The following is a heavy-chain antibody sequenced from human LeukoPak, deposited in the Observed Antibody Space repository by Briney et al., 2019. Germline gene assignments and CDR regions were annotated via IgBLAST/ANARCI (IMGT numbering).Heavy chain of an antibody. V-gene: IGHV3-11*01. J-gene: IGHJ3*02. CDR3: APRGSWYDGAFDI. CDR2: ISGNGGVI. D-gene: IGHD6-13*01. Sequence: GGSLRLSCAASGFTFSDNYMTWVRQAPGKGLEWLSYISGNGGVIQYADSVKGRFTISRDNAKNLLYLQMNSLRAEDTAVYYCAPRGSWYDGAFDIWGQGTMVTVSS. CDR1: GFTFSDNY.